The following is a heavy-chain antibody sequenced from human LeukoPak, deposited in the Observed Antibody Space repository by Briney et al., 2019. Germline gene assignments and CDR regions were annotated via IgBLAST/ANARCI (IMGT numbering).Heavy chain of an antibody. CDR2: ISYDGTSE. J-gene: IGHJ3*02. D-gene: IGHD6-13*01. Sequence: HTGGSLRLSCAASGFIFSTYAIHWVRQAPGKGLEWVAVISYDGTSEYYADSVKGRFTISRDNSNNTLYLQMNSLRAEDTAVYYCARPAAGTWAFDIWGQGTMVTVSS. CDR3: ARPAAGTWAFDI. CDR1: GFIFSTYA. V-gene: IGHV3-30-3*01.